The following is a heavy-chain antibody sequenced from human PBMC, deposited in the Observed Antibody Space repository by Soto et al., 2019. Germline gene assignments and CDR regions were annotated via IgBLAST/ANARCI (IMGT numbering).Heavy chain of an antibody. Sequence: SGTLSLTCTVSGDSISDYYVSWIRQPAGKGLEWIGRFYYSGNTKSNPSLKSRVTMSADTSKNQFSLSLRSVTAADSAIYYCARMYNSGFYRPEGDYFFYGMDVWGQGTTVTVSS. V-gene: IGHV4-4*07. J-gene: IGHJ6*02. D-gene: IGHD6-19*01. CDR1: GDSISDYY. CDR2: FYYSGNT. CDR3: ARMYNSGFYRPEGDYFFYGMDV.